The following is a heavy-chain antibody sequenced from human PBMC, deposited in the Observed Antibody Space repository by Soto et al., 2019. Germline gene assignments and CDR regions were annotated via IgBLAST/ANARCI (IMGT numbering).Heavy chain of an antibody. CDR3: ARDGITMVRGVYYYYYGMDV. Sequence: ESGGGVVQPGRSLRLSCAASGFTFSSYAMHWVRQAPGKGLEWVAVISYDGSNKYYADSVKGRFTISRDNSKNTLYLQMNSLRAEDTAVYYCARDGITMVRGVYYYYYGMDVWGQGTTVTVSS. J-gene: IGHJ6*02. V-gene: IGHV3-30-3*01. D-gene: IGHD3-10*01. CDR2: ISYDGSNK. CDR1: GFTFSSYA.